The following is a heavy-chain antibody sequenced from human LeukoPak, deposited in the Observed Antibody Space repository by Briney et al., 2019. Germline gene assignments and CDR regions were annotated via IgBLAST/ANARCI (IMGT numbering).Heavy chain of an antibody. J-gene: IGHJ4*02. CDR2: IYPRDGST. V-gene: IGHV1-46*01. Sequence: ASVKVSCKASGYTFTSNYIHWVRQAPGQGLEWMGMIYPRDGSTSYAQKFQGRVTVTRDTSTSTIHMELSGLRSEDTAVYYCARDQEGFDYWGQGTLVTVSP. CDR3: ARDQEGFDY. CDR1: GYTFTSNY.